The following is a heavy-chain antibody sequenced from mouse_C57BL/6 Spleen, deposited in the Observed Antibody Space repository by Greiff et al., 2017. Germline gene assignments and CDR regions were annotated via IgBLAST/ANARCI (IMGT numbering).Heavy chain of an antibody. J-gene: IGHJ2*01. D-gene: IGHD1-1*01. CDR2: IYPRSGNT. CDR3: ARREDMTTVVAHFDD. Sequence: VQLQQSGAELARPGASVKLSCKASGYTFTSYGISWVKQRTGQGLEWIGEIYPRSGNTHYNEKFKGKATLTADKSSSTAYMALRSLTSEDSAVYLCARREDMTTVVAHFDDWGQGTTLAVSS. CDR1: GYTFTSYG. V-gene: IGHV1-81*01.